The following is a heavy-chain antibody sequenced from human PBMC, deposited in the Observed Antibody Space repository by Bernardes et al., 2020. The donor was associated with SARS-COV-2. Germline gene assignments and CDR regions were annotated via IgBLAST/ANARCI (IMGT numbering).Heavy chain of an antibody. Sequence: GGSLRVSCAASGFIFSDYTMTWVRQGPGKGLEWVSSISGSGGSTYYADSVKGRFTISRDNSKNTLYLQMNTLRAEDTAVYYCAKALNSATEDYWGQGTLVTVSS. CDR1: GFIFSDYT. V-gene: IGHV3-23*01. CDR2: ISGSGGST. CDR3: AKALNSATEDY. J-gene: IGHJ4*02. D-gene: IGHD1-26*01.